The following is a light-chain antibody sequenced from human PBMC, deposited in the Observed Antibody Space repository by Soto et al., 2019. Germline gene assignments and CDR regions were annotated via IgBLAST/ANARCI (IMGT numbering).Light chain of an antibody. CDR3: LQYRSHSWT. CDR1: RSISDW. CDR2: DAS. J-gene: IGKJ1*01. V-gene: IGKV1-5*01. Sequence: DIQMTQSPSTLSAAGGDRVTLSCRASRSISDWLAWYQHKPGKAPELLIFDASSLKSGVPSRFSGSGSGTEFTLTISRLQPDDVATYYRLQYRSHSWTFGQGTQVDIK.